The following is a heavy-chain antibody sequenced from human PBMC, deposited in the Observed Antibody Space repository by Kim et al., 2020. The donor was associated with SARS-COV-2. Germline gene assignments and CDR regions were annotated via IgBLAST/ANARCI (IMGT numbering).Heavy chain of an antibody. Sequence: GGSLRLSCAASGFTFSSYSMNWVRQAPGKGLEWVSYISSSSSTIYYADSVKGRFTISRDNAKNSLYLQMNSLRAEDTAVYYCARDRGLGITMVRGVIRTSSKYYYGMDVWGQGTTVTVSS. CDR2: ISSSSSTI. V-gene: IGHV3-48*04. CDR1: GFTFSSYS. J-gene: IGHJ6*02. D-gene: IGHD3-10*01. CDR3: ARDRGLGITMVRGVIRTSSKYYYGMDV.